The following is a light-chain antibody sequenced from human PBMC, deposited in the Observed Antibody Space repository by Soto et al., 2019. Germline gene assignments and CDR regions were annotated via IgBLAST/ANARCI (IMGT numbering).Light chain of an antibody. V-gene: IGLV2-14*01. CDR3: ASSTSDRLYV. CDR2: KVT. Sequence: QSVLAQPASVSGSPGQSITISCTGTSSDVGGNKYVSWYQQYPGKVPKLLINKVTNRPSGVSYRFSGSKSGNTASLTISALLAEDEADYFCASSTSDRLYVFGTGTKVTVL. J-gene: IGLJ1*01. CDR1: SSDVGGNKY.